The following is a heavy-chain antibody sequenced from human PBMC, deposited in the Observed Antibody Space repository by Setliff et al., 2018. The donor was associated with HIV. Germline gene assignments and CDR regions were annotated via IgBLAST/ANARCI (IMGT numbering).Heavy chain of an antibody. V-gene: IGHV4-38-2*02. Sequence: PSETLSLTCTVSGYSISSGYYWGFIRQPPGKGLEWIGSIFHSGTTYYNPSLKSRVTMSVDTSENQFSLKLRSVTAADTAVYYCASMERGSGFSNRNYFDYWGQGTLVTVSS. CDR1: GYSISSGYY. J-gene: IGHJ4*02. CDR3: ASMERGSGFSNRNYFDY. D-gene: IGHD6-19*01. CDR2: IFHSGTT.